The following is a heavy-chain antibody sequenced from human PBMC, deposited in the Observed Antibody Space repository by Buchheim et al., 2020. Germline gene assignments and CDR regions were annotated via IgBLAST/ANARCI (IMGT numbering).Heavy chain of an antibody. V-gene: IGHV3-33*01. CDR3: ARDSGNYYLQYYFDY. D-gene: IGHD1-26*01. CDR1: GFTFSSYG. Sequence: QVQLVESGGGVVQPGRSLRVSCAVSGFTFSSYGMHWVRQAPGKGLEWVAVIWYDGSNKYYADSVKGRFTISRDNSKKTLDLQMNSLRAEDTAVYYCARDSGNYYLQYYFDYWGQGTL. CDR2: IWYDGSNK. J-gene: IGHJ4*02.